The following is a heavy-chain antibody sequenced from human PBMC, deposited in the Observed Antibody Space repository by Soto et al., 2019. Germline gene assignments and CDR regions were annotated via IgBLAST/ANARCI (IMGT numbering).Heavy chain of an antibody. J-gene: IGHJ4*02. D-gene: IGHD1-7*01. CDR1: GGSVSSGSYY. CDR3: ARGIIWNSAYFDY. V-gene: IGHV4-61*01. Sequence: PSETLSLTCTVSGGSVSSGSYYWSWIRQPPGKGLEWIGYIYYRGSTNYNPSLTSRVTISVDTSKNQFSLKLSSVTAADTAVYYCARGIIWNSAYFDYWGQGTLVTVSS. CDR2: IYYRGST.